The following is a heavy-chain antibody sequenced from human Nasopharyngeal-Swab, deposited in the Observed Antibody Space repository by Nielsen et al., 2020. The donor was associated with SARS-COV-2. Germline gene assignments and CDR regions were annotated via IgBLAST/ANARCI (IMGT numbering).Heavy chain of an antibody. CDR1: GFTFSSYW. V-gene: IGHV3-74*01. J-gene: IGHJ4*02. CDR3: ASLYYDFWSGPIDY. CDR2: INSDGSST. Sequence: GGSLRLSCAASGFTFSSYWMHWVRQAPGKGLVWVSRINSDGSSTSYPDSVKGRFTISRDNAKNTLYLQMNSLRAEDTAVYYCASLYYDFWSGPIDYWGQGTLVTVSS. D-gene: IGHD3-3*01.